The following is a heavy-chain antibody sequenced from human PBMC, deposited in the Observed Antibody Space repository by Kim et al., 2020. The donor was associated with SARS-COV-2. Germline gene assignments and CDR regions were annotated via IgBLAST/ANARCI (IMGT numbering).Heavy chain of an antibody. J-gene: IGHJ6*02. V-gene: IGHV3-21*01. CDR2: ISSSSSYI. Sequence: GGSLRLSCAASGFTFSSYSMNWVRQAPGKGLEWVSSISSSSSYIYYADSVKGRFTISRDNAKNSLYLQMNSLRAEDTAVYYCARDSGYCSGGSCYWYYGMDVWGQGTTVTVSS. D-gene: IGHD2-15*01. CDR3: ARDSGYCSGGSCYWYYGMDV. CDR1: GFTFSSYS.